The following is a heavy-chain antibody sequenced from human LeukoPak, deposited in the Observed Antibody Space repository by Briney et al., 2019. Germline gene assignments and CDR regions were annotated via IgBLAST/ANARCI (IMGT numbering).Heavy chain of an antibody. V-gene: IGHV4-59*01. J-gene: IGHJ4*02. CDR3: ARVTQLWTTYFDY. Sequence: SETLSLTCTVSGGSISSYYWSWIRQPPGKGLEWIGYIYYSGSTNYNPSLKSRVTISVDTSKNQFSLKLSSVTAADTAVYYCARVTQLWTTYFDYWGQGTLVTVSS. D-gene: IGHD5-18*01. CDR2: IYYSGST. CDR1: GGSISSYY.